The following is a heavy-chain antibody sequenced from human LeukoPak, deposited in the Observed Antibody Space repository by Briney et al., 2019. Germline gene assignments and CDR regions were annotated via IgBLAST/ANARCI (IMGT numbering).Heavy chain of an antibody. CDR3: ARRGCSGGSCSLLGYYYYGMDV. CDR2: INPSGGST. D-gene: IGHD2-15*01. J-gene: IGHJ6*04. CDR1: GYTFTSYY. V-gene: IGHV1-46*01. Sequence: GASVKVSCKASGYTFTSYYMHWVRQAPGQGLEWMGIINPSGGSTSYAQKFQGRVTMTRDTSTSTVRMELSSLRSEDTAVYYCARRGCSGGSCSLLGYYYYGMDVWGKGTTVTVSS.